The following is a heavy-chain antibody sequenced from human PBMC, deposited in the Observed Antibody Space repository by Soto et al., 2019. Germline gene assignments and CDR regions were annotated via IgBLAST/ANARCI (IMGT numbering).Heavy chain of an antibody. D-gene: IGHD5-12*01. CDR2: ISTYRGDT. Sequence: QVHLVQSGVEVQTPGASVKVSCQASGYTFFTYDISWVRQAPGQGLEWMGWISTYRGDTKYAQKFQGRVTMPTDTSTTTAYLELRSLRSDDTAVYYCARHHGPTTSENWFDPWGQGTLVTVSS. V-gene: IGHV1-18*01. J-gene: IGHJ5*02. CDR1: GYTFFTYD. CDR3: ARHHGPTTSENWFDP.